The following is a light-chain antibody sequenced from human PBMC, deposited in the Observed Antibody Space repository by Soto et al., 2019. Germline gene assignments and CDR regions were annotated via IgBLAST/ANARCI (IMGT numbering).Light chain of an antibody. Sequence: IPMNQSPSTLSASVGDRVSITCRASQTIFSWLAWYQQKPGKAPNLLIYKASSLESGVPSRYSGSGSGTEFTLTISGLQPDDFAAYYCQQYNSYPYSFGQGTKLEIK. CDR1: QTIFSW. J-gene: IGKJ2*03. V-gene: IGKV1-5*03. CDR2: KAS. CDR3: QQYNSYPYS.